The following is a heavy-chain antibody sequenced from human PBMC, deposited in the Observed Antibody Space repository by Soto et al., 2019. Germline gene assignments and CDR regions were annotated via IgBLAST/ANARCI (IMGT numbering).Heavy chain of an antibody. D-gene: IGHD3-3*01. V-gene: IGHV5-10-1*01. CDR3: ARHITYDFWSGYCDY. J-gene: IGHJ4*02. CDR1: GYSFTSYW. CDR2: IDPSDSYT. Sequence: GESLKISCKGSGYSFTSYWISWVRQMPGKGLEWMGRIDPSDSYTNYSPSFQGHVTISADKSISTAYLQWSSLKASDTAMYYCARHITYDFWSGYCDYWGQGTLGIVSA.